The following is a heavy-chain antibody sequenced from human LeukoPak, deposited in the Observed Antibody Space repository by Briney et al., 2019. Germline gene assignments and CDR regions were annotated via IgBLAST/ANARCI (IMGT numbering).Heavy chain of an antibody. Sequence: SETLSLTCAVYGGSFSSYYWSWVRQPPGKGLEWIGEINHSGSTNYNPSLKSRVTISVDKYKNQFSLKLSSVTAADTAVYYCARAGIFGVVKSFDIWGQGTMVTVSS. J-gene: IGHJ3*02. CDR3: ARAGIFGVVKSFDI. CDR1: GGSFSSYY. CDR2: INHSGST. V-gene: IGHV4-34*01. D-gene: IGHD3-3*02.